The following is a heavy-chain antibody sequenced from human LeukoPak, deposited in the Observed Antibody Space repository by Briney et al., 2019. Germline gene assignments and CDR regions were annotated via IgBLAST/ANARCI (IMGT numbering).Heavy chain of an antibody. D-gene: IGHD1-26*01. J-gene: IGHJ4*02. CDR3: ARDEIQGVVGAGPGY. V-gene: IGHV3-30*02. CDR1: GFTFSSYG. CDR2: IQNDGSNK. Sequence: GGSLRLSCAASGFTFSSYGIHWVRQAPGKGLEWVAFIQNDGSNKYYADSVKGRFTISRDNSKNTLYLQMNSLRAEDTAVYHCARDEIQGVVGAGPGYWGQGTLVTVSS.